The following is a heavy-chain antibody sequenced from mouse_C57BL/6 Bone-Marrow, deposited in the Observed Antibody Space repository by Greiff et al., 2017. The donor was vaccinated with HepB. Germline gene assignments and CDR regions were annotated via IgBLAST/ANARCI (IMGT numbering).Heavy chain of an antibody. CDR3: TTPLHGAY. D-gene: IGHD1-1*01. V-gene: IGHV14-4*01. J-gene: IGHJ3*01. Sequence: VQLQQSGAELVRQGASVKLSCTASGFNIKDDYMHWVKQRPEQGLEWIGWIDPENGDTEYASKFQGKATITADTSSNTAYLQLSSLTSEDTAVYYCTTPLHGAYWGQGTLVTVSA. CDR2: IDPENGDT. CDR1: GFNIKDDY.